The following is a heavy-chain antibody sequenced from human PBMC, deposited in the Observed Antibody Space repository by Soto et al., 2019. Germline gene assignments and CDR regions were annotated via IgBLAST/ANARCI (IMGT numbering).Heavy chain of an antibody. CDR2: ISAYNGNS. J-gene: IGHJ6*02. D-gene: IGHD2-2*01. Sequence: QDQLVQSGAEVKKPGASVKVTCKASTYAFTSYGITWVRQAPGQGLEWVGWISAYNGNSNYAQKYEGRVTMTTDTSTSTAYMELSSLRSDDTAVYYCARIADCSTTSCSSPSRFHVRGYYYYYGLDVWGQGTTVTVSS. V-gene: IGHV1-18*04. CDR3: ARIADCSTTSCSSPSRFHVRGYYYYYGLDV. CDR1: TYAFTSYG.